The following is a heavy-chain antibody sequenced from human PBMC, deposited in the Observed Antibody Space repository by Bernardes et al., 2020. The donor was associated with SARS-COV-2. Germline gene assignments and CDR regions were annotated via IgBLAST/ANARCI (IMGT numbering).Heavy chain of an antibody. D-gene: IGHD2-2*01. J-gene: IGHJ6*01. CDR3: ARASITVVPGPLGLGSRGYDCRGLDA. V-gene: IGHV6-1*01. CDR2: TYFRSKWFN. Sequence: SQTLSLTCTISGDSVSSTSGAWSWIRQSPSTGLEWLGTTYFRSKWFNDYAVSVQSRITISPDTSKNQFSLQLKSVTPEDAGVYYCARASITVVPGPLGLGSRGYDCRGLDAWGQGTAATVSS. CDR1: GDSVSSTSGA.